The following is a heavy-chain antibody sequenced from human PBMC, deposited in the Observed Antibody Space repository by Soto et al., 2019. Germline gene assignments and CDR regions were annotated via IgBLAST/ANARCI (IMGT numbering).Heavy chain of an antibody. CDR3: AKSLWQYGGRDLDY. CDR1: GFIFSSYA. J-gene: IGHJ4*02. CDR2: ISGGGHST. D-gene: IGHD5-12*01. Sequence: GGSLRLSCTASGFIFSSYAMSWVRQTPGKGLEWVSGISGGGHSTYYADSVKGRFTISRDNSNSTLYLQMSSLRAEDTAVYYCAKSLWQYGGRDLDYWGQGTLVTVSS. V-gene: IGHV3-23*01.